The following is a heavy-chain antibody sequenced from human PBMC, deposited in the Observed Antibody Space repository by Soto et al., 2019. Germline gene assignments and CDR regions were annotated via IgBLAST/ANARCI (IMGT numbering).Heavy chain of an antibody. D-gene: IGHD6-25*01. CDR3: VKDGSSGSPDYYGLDV. J-gene: IGHJ6*02. CDR2: ISYDGSNK. Sequence: PGRPLRLSCAASVFTFSSYGMHWVRQSPGKGLEWVAVISYDGSNKYYADSVKGRFTISRDNSKNTLSLQMSSLRAEDTAVYYCVKDGSSGSPDYYGLDVWGQGTTVTVSS. V-gene: IGHV3-30*18. CDR1: VFTFSSYG.